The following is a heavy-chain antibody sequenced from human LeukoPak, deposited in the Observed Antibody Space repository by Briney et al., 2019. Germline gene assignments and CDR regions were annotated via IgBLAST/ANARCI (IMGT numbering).Heavy chain of an antibody. J-gene: IGHJ3*01. V-gene: IGHV4-34*01. Sequence: SETLSLTCAVSGGSFSGYYWNWIRQPPGKGLEWIGEINHSGSTSYNPSLKSRVTIPVDTSKNQFSLKLTSVTAADTAVYYCARVRSAFDLWGQGTMVTVSS. D-gene: IGHD3-3*01. CDR2: INHSGST. CDR1: GGSFSGYY. CDR3: ARVRSAFDL.